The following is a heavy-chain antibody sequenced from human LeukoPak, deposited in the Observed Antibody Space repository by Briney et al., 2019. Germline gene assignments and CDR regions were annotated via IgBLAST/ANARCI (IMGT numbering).Heavy chain of an antibody. V-gene: IGHV4-59*08. J-gene: IGHJ4*02. CDR3: ARLMNIAAADF. CDR1: GGSISSYS. Sequence: PSETLSLTCIVSGGSISSYSWSWIRQPPGKGLEWIGYIYYSGSSNYNPSLKSRGTISVDMSKNQFSLKLTSVTAADTAVYYCARLMNIAAADFWGQGTLVTVSS. D-gene: IGHD6-13*01. CDR2: IYYSGSS.